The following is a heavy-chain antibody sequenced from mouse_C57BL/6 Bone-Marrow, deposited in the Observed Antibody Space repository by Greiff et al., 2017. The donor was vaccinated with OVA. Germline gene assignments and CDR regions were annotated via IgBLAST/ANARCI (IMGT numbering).Heavy chain of an antibody. V-gene: IGHV5-4*01. Sequence: DVKLVESGGGLVKPGGSLKLSCTASGFTFSSSAMSWVRQTPEKRLEWVATISDGGSYTYYPDNVKGRFTISRNNAKNNLYLQMSQLKSEDTAMYYCARDNDGYYVGYVDYWGQGNTLTVSS. CDR1: GFTFSSSA. J-gene: IGHJ2*01. CDR3: ARDNDGYYVGYVDY. CDR2: ISDGGSYT. D-gene: IGHD2-3*01.